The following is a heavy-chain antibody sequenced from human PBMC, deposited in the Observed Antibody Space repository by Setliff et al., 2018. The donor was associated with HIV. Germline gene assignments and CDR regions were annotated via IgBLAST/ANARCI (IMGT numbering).Heavy chain of an antibody. CDR1: GGSSNSYY. Sequence: PSETLSLTCTVSGGSSNSYYWSWIRQPPGKGLEWIGCIYTSGGTNYNPSLKSRVTISVDTSKNQFSLKLISVTAADQGVYYCARVPVAGANWFDPWGLGTLVTVSS. CDR3: ARVPVAGANWFDP. D-gene: IGHD2-21*01. V-gene: IGHV4-4*09. J-gene: IGHJ5*02. CDR2: IYTSGGT.